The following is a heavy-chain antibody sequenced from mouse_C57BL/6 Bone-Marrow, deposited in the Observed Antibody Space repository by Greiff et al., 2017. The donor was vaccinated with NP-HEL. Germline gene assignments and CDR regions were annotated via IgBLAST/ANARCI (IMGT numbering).Heavy chain of an antibody. J-gene: IGHJ3*01. D-gene: IGHD2-12*01. CDR3: ARVSYYIAY. CDR1: GYTFTSYW. Sequence: QVQLQQPGAELVRPGTSVKLSCKASGYTFTSYWMHWVKQRPGQGLEWIGVIDPSDSYTNYNQKFKGKATLTVDTASSTAYMQLSSLTSEDSAVYYCARVSYYIAYWGQGTLVTVSA. V-gene: IGHV1-59*01. CDR2: IDPSDSYT.